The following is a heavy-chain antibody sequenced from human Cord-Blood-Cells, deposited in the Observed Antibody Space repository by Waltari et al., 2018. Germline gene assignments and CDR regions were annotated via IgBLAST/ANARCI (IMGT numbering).Heavy chain of an antibody. D-gene: IGHD3-3*01. CDR3: ARGRNYDCWSGYLYGGYNWFDP. CDR1: GGSFSGYY. V-gene: IGHV4-34*01. J-gene: IGHJ5*02. Sequence: QVQLQQWGAGLLKPSETLSLTCAVSGGSFSGYYWSWIRQPPGKGLEWIGEINHSGSTNYNPTLKSRVTISVDTSKNQCYLKLSSVTAADTAVYYCARGRNYDCWSGYLYGGYNWFDPWGQGTLVTVSS. CDR2: INHSGST.